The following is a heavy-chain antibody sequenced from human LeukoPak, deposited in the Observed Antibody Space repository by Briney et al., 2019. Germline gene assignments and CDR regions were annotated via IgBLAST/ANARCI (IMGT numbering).Heavy chain of an antibody. V-gene: IGHV4-38-2*02. CDR1: GYSISSCYD. CDR3: ARVIEGGYSYGSYYYYMDV. CDR2: IYHSGST. D-gene: IGHD5-18*01. J-gene: IGHJ6*03. Sequence: SETLSLTCTVSGYSISSCYDWGWIRQRPGKGLEWIGSIYHSGSTYYNPSLKRRVTISVDTSKNQFSLKLSSVTAADTAVYSCARVIEGGYSYGSYYYYMDVRGNRTTVTVSS.